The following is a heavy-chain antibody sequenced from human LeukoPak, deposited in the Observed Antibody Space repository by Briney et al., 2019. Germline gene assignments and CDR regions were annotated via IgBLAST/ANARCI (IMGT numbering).Heavy chain of an antibody. CDR3: ARDSEVTMVRGAVDY. CDR2: IIPIFGTA. CDR1: GGTFSSYA. V-gene: IGHV1-69*06. D-gene: IGHD3-10*01. J-gene: IGHJ4*02. Sequence: SVKVSCKASGGTFSSYAISWVRQAPGQGLEWMGGIIPIFGTANYAQKFQGRVTITADKSTSTAYMELRSLRSDDTAVYYCARDSEVTMVRGAVDYWGQGTLVTVSS.